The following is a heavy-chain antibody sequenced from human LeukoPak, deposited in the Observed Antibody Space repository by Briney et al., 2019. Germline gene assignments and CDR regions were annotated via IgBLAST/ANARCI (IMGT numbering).Heavy chain of an antibody. D-gene: IGHD3-22*01. V-gene: IGHV3-7*01. J-gene: IGHJ5*02. CDR3: ARELDYYDSSGYYTTVGWFDP. CDR1: GFTFSSYW. Sequence: GGCLRLSCAASGFTFSSYWMSWVCQAPGKGLEWVANIKQDGREKYYVDSVKGRFTISRDNAKNSLYLQMNSLRAEDTAVYYCARELDYYDSSGYYTTVGWFDPWGQGTLVTVSS. CDR2: IKQDGREK.